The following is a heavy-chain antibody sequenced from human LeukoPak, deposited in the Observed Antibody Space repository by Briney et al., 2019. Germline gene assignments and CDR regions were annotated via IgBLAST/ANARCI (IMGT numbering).Heavy chain of an antibody. CDR2: IYPGDSDT. V-gene: IGHV5-51*01. Sequence: GESLKISCKGSGYRFGSYWIGGVRQLPGKGLEGMGIIYPGDSDTRYSPSFKGQVTISADKSISTAYLQWSSLKASDTVIYYCARLLAVAGVLRHGGEGTLVTVSS. CDR1: GYRFGSYW. CDR3: ARLLAVAGVLRH. J-gene: IGHJ1*01. D-gene: IGHD6-13*01.